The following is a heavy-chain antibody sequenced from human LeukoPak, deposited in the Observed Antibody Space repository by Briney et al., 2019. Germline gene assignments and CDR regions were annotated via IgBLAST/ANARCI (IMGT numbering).Heavy chain of an antibody. CDR3: ARVLTLWFGALDY. Sequence: GGSLRLSCAASGFTFSNYWMSWVRQAPGKGLEWVANIKQDGSEKDYLDSVKGRFTISRDNAKKSLYLQMNSLRAEDTALYYCARVLTLWFGALDYWGQGRMVSV. CDR2: IKQDGSEK. J-gene: IGHJ4*02. CDR1: GFTFSNYW. V-gene: IGHV3-7*03. D-gene: IGHD3-10*01.